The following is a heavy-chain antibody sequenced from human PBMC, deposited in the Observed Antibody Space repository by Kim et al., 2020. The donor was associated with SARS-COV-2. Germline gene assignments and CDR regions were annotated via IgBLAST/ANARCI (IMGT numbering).Heavy chain of an antibody. J-gene: IGHJ6*03. D-gene: IGHD3-22*01. V-gene: IGHV4-59*01. CDR1: GGSISSYY. CDR2: IYYSGST. CDR3: ASDSSGYGRYYYYMDV. Sequence: SETLSLTCTVSGGSISSYYWSWIRQPPGKGLEWIGYIYYSGSTNYNPSLKSRVTISVDTSKNQFSLKLSSVTAADTAVYYCASDSSGYGRYYYYMDVWGKGTTVTVSS.